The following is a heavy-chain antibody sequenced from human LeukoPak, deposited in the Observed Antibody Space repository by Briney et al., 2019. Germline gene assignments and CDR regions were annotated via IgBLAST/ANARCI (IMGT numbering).Heavy chain of an antibody. CDR3: ASSGYGDDYFDY. J-gene: IGHJ4*02. D-gene: IGHD4-17*01. CDR1: GFTFSSYS. CDR2: ISSSSSYI. V-gene: IGHV3-21*01. Sequence: PGGSLRLSCAASGFTFSSYSMNWVRQAPGKGLEWVSSISSSSSYIYYADSVKGRFTISRDNAKNSLYLQMNSLRAEDTAVYHCASSGYGDDYFDYWGQGTLVTVSS.